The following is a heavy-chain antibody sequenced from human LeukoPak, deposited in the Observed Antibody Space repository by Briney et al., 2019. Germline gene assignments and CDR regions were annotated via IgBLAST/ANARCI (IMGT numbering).Heavy chain of an antibody. CDR3: ARAPPDYYGSGSYSDY. Sequence: ASVKVSCKASGYTFTSYYMHWVRQAPGQGLEWMGIINPSGGSTSYAQKFQGRVTMTRDTSTSTVYMELSSLRSEDTAVYYCARAPPDYYGSGSYSDYWGQGTLVTVSS. V-gene: IGHV1-46*01. CDR2: INPSGGST. J-gene: IGHJ4*02. CDR1: GYTFTSYY. D-gene: IGHD3-10*01.